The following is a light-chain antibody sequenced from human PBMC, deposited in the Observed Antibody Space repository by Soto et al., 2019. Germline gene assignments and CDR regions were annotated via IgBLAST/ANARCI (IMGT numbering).Light chain of an antibody. J-gene: IGLJ1*01. CDR3: LLFFGVSQGV. CDR1: TGAVTSCHC. Sequence: QSVVTQDPSLTVSPGGTVTLTCASSTGAVTSCHCPTWFQQKPGKAPRSMIYSTSNQHSWTPARFSGSLLGGKAALTLSGVQPEDEAEYYCLLFFGVSQGVFGTGTKLTVL. V-gene: IGLV7-43*01. CDR2: STS.